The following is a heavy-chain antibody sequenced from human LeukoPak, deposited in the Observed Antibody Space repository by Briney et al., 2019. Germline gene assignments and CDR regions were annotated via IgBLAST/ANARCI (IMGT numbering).Heavy chain of an antibody. D-gene: IGHD6-13*01. J-gene: IGHJ4*02. CDR3: ASHPSSSWYYYFDY. CDR1: GYTYTTYG. Sequence: ASVKVSCKASGYTYTTYGISWVRQAPGQGLEWMGWINAYSGNTDYTQNLQGRLTMATDTSTTTAYMELRSLRSDDTAVYYCASHPSSSWYYYFDYWGQGTLVTVSS. V-gene: IGHV1-18*01. CDR2: INAYSGNT.